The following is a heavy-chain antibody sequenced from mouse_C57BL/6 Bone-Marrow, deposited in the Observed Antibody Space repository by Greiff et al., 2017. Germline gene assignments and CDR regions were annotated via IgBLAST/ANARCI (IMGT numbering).Heavy chain of an antibody. J-gene: IGHJ2*01. D-gene: IGHD1-1*01. CDR2: IYPGSGST. CDR1: GYTFTSYW. Sequence: VQLQQPGAELVKPGASVKMSCKASGYTFTSYWITWVKQRPGQGLEWIGDIYPGSGSTNYNEKFKSKATLTVDTSSSTAYMQLSSLTSEDSAVYYCARDCGSSYYFDYWGQGTTLTVSS. V-gene: IGHV1-55*01. CDR3: ARDCGSSYYFDY.